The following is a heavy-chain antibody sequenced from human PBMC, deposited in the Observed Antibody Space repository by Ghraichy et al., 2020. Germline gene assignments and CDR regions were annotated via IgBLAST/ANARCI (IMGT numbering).Heavy chain of an antibody. CDR1: GFTFSSYA. D-gene: IGHD1-26*01. Sequence: GGSLRLSCAASGFTFSSYAMSWVRQAPGKGLEWVSAISGSGGSTYYADSVKGRFTISRDNSKNTLYLQMNSLRAEDTAVYYCAKVESGGATWELPYYYCGMDVWGQGTTVTVSS. CDR3: AKVESGGATWELPYYYCGMDV. J-gene: IGHJ6*02. CDR2: ISGSGGST. V-gene: IGHV3-23*01.